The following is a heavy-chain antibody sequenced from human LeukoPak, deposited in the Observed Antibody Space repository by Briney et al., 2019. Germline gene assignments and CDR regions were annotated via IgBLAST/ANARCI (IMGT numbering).Heavy chain of an antibody. V-gene: IGHV1-24*01. CDR1: GYTLTELS. CDR2: FDPEDGET. J-gene: IGHJ4*02. Sequence: GASVKVSCKVSGYTLTELSMHWVRQAPGKGLEWMGGFDPEDGETIYAQKFQGRVTMTEDTSTDTAYMELSSLRSEDTAVYYCVQVAYSSGWYFDYWGQGTLVTVSS. CDR3: VQVAYSSGWYFDY. D-gene: IGHD6-19*01.